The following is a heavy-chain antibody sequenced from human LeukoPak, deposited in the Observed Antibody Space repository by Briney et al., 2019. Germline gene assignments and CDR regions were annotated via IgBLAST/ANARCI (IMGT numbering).Heavy chain of an antibody. J-gene: IGHJ3*02. CDR2: ISSSSSTM. Sequence: GGSLRLSCAASGFTFSSYSMNWVRQAPGKGLEWVSYISSSSSTMYYADSVKGRFSISRDNAKKSLYLQMNSLRAEDTAVYYCARDHHRRLYDSQARDTFDIWGQGTMVTVSP. D-gene: IGHD3-22*01. CDR1: GFTFSSYS. V-gene: IGHV3-48*01. CDR3: ARDHHRRLYDSQARDTFDI.